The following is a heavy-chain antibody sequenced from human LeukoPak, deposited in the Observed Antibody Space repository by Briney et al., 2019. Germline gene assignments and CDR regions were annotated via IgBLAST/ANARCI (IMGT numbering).Heavy chain of an antibody. D-gene: IGHD3-9*01. Sequence: ASVKASCKASGYTFTGYYMHWVRQAPGQGLEWMGWINPSGGSTNYAQKFQGRVTMTRDTSTSTVYMELSSLRSEDTAVYFFSKQTGEYDILTDTVTYYFDYWGQGTLVTVSS. CDR2: INPSGGST. CDR1: GYTFTGYY. J-gene: IGHJ4*02. CDR3: SKQTGEYDILTDTVTYYFDY. V-gene: IGHV1-46*01.